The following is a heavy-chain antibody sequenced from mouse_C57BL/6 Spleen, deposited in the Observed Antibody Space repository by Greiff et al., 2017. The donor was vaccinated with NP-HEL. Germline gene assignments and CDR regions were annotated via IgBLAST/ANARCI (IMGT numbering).Heavy chain of an antibody. J-gene: IGHJ2*01. D-gene: IGHD2-1*01. CDR1: GFTFSDYG. Sequence: EVQVVESGGGLVKPGGSLKLSCAASGFTFSDYGMHWVRQAPEKGLEWVAYISSGSSTIYYADTVKGRFTISRDNAKNTLFLQMTSLRSEDTAMYYCARAEIYYGNCLDYWGQGTTLTVSS. V-gene: IGHV5-17*01. CDR3: ARAEIYYGNCLDY. CDR2: ISSGSSTI.